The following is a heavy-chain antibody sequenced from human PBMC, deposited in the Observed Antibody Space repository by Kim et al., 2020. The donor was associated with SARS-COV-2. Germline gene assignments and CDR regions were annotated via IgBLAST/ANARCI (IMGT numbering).Heavy chain of an antibody. V-gene: IGHV3-15*01. D-gene: IGHD1-26*01. CDR3: TTGGSYWGHWFDPWCQGTSQFPFDP. CDR1: GFTFSNAW. CDR2: IKSKTDGGTT. J-gene: IGHJ5*02. Sequence: GGSLRLSCAASGFTFSNAWMSWVRQAPGKGLEWVGRIKSKTDGGTTDYAAPGKGRFTISRDDSKNTLYLQMNSLKTEDTAVYYCTTGGSYWGHWFDPWCQGTSQFPFDPWGQGTLVTVSS.